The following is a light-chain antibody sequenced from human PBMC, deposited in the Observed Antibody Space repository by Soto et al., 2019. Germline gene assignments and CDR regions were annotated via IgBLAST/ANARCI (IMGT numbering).Light chain of an antibody. CDR3: SSYAGSSNV. CDR1: SSDVGGYNY. Sequence: QSALTQPPSASGSPGQSVAISCTGTSSDVGGYNYVSWYQQHPGKAPKLMIYEVNKRPSGVPDRFSGSKSGNTASLTVSGLQAEDEVDYHCSSYAGSSNVFGTGTKVTVL. J-gene: IGLJ1*01. V-gene: IGLV2-8*01. CDR2: EVN.